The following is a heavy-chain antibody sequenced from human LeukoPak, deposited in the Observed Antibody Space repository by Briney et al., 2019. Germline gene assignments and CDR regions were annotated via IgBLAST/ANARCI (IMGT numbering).Heavy chain of an antibody. CDR2: ISGSGGST. CDR1: GFTFSSYA. CDR3: AKSTMIVVVIPPFDY. V-gene: IGHV3-23*01. J-gene: IGHJ4*02. D-gene: IGHD3-22*01. Sequence: GGSLRLSCAASGFTFSSYAMSWVRQAPGKGLEWVSAISGSGGSTYYADSVKGRFTISRDNSKNTLYLQMNSLRAEDTAVCYCAKSTMIVVVIPPFDYWGQGTLVTVSS.